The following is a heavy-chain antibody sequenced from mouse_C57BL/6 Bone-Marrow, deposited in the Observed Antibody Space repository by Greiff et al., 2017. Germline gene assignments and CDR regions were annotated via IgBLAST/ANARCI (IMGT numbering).Heavy chain of an antibody. CDR2: INPYNGGT. CDR1: GYTFTDYY. D-gene: IGHD2-5*01. Sequence: EVKLQESGPVLVKPGASVKMSCKASGYTFTDYYMNWVKQSHGKSLEWIGVINPYNGGTSYNQKFKGKATLTVDKSSSTAYMELNSLTSEDSAVYYCASTDYYSNYFAYWGQGTLVTVSA. J-gene: IGHJ3*01. V-gene: IGHV1-19*01. CDR3: ASTDYYSNYFAY.